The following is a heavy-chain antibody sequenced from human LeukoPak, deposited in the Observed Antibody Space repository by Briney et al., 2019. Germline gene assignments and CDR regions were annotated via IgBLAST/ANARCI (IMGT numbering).Heavy chain of an antibody. Sequence: GGSLRLSCAASGFTFSSYGMHWVRQASGKGLEWVAVISYDGSNKYYADSVKGRFTISRDNSKDTLYLQMNSLRAEDTAVYYCAKVPVGYYSSSWYPPDYWGQGTLVTVSS. D-gene: IGHD6-13*01. CDR3: AKVPVGYYSSSWYPPDY. V-gene: IGHV3-30*18. J-gene: IGHJ4*02. CDR1: GFTFSSYG. CDR2: ISYDGSNK.